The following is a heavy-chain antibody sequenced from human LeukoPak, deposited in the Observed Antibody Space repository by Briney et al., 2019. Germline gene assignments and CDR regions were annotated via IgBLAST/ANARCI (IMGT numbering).Heavy chain of an antibody. D-gene: IGHD3-22*01. CDR2: ISAYNGNT. CDR1: GYTFTSYG. J-gene: IGHJ5*02. V-gene: IGHV1-18*01. Sequence: GASVKVSCKASGYTFTSYGISWVRQAPGQGLEWMGWISAYNGNTNYAQKLQGRVTMTTDTSTSTAYMELRSLRSDDTAVYYCARDTYYYDSSGYHKFDPWGQGTLVTVSS. CDR3: ARDTYYYDSSGYHKFDP.